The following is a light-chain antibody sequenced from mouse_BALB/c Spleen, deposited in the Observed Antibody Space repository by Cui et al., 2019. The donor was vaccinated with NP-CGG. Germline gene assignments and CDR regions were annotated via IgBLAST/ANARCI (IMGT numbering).Light chain of an antibody. CDR3: ILWYSNHWV. CDR2: GTN. Sequence: QAVVTQESALPTSPGETVTLTCRSSTGAVTTSNYANWVQEKPDHFFTGLIGGTNNRAPGVPARFSGSLIGDKAALTITGAQTEDEAIYFCILWYSNHWVFGGGTKLTVL. V-gene: IGLV1*01. J-gene: IGLJ1*01. CDR1: TGAVTTSNY.